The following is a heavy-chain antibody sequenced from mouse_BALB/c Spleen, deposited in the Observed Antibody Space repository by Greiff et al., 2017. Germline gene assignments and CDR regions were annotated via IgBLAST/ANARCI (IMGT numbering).Heavy chain of an antibody. D-gene: IGHD2-4*01. J-gene: IGHJ3*01. CDR2: IWGDGST. CDR3: ARIYYDYGAWFAY. V-gene: IGHV2-6-7*01. Sequence: QVQLKESGPGLVAPSQSLSITCTVSGFSLTGYGVNWVRQPPGKGLEWLGMIWGDGSTDYNSALKSRLSISKDNSKSQVFLKMNSLQTDDAARYYCARIYYDYGAWFAYWGQGTLVTVSA. CDR1: GFSLTGYG.